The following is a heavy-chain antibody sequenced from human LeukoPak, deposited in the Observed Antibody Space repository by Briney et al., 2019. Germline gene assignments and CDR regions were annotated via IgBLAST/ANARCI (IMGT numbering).Heavy chain of an antibody. CDR3: ARGLHYDFWSGDNWFDP. D-gene: IGHD3-3*01. V-gene: IGHV3-21*06. Sequence: GGSLRLSCAASGFTFSSYSMNWVRQAPGKGLEWVSSISSSSSYIYYADSVKGRFTISRDTAKNSLYLQMNSLRVEDTAVYYCARGLHYDFWSGDNWFDPWGQGTLVTVSS. CDR2: ISSSSSYI. CDR1: GFTFSSYS. J-gene: IGHJ5*02.